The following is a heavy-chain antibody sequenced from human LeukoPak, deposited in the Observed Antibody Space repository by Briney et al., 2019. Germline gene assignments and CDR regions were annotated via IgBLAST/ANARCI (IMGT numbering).Heavy chain of an antibody. D-gene: IGHD3-22*01. CDR1: GFTFSDYY. CDR3: AKDTQNSGYYAY. Sequence: GGSLRLSCAASGFTFSDYYMSWIRQAPGKGLEWVSAISGSGGSTYYADSVKGRFTISRDNSKNTLYLQVNSLRAEDTAVYYCAKDTQNSGYYAYWGQGTLVTVSS. V-gene: IGHV3-23*01. CDR2: ISGSGGST. J-gene: IGHJ4*02.